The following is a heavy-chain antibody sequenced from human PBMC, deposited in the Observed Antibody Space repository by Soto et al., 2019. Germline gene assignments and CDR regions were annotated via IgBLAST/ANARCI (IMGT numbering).Heavy chain of an antibody. Sequence: QDQLVQSGVEVKKPGASVKVSCKASGYSFTNYGITWVRQAPGQGFEWMGWISAYNGHTNYAQKFQGRVTLTTDSSTITAYVELRSLRSDDTAVYYCARDRGVAPPVAGNTHYYYYIDVWGKGTTVTVSS. CDR3: ARDRGVAPPVAGNTHYYYYIDV. V-gene: IGHV1-18*01. CDR1: GYSFTNYG. D-gene: IGHD6-19*01. J-gene: IGHJ6*03. CDR2: ISAYNGHT.